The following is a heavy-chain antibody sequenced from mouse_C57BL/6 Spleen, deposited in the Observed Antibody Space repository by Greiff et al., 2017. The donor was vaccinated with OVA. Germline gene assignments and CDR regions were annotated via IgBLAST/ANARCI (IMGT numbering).Heavy chain of an antibody. CDR2: IYYSGTI. V-gene: IGHV3-5*01. Sequence: EVKVVESGPGLVKPSQTVFLTCTVTGISITTGNYRWSWIRQFPGNKLEWIGYIYYSGTITYNPSLTSRTTITRDTPKNQFFLEMNSLTAEDTATYYCARDGDGRGDYYAMDYWGQGTSVTVSS. D-gene: IGHD1-1*02. CDR3: ARDGDGRGDYYAMDY. J-gene: IGHJ4*01. CDR1: GISITTGNYR.